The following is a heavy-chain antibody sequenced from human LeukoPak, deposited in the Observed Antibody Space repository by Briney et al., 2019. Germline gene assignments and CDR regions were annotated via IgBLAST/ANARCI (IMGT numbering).Heavy chain of an antibody. CDR3: ARVAENA. CDR1: GFTFSSYS. V-gene: IGHV3-48*01. Sequence: GGSLTLSCAASGFTFSSYSMHWVRQAPGMGLQWFSSISTSSIRTIYYADSVKGRFTISRDNGKNSLYLQMNNLRAEDTAVYYCARVAENAWGQGTLVSVSS. CDR2: ISTSSIRTI. J-gene: IGHJ5*02.